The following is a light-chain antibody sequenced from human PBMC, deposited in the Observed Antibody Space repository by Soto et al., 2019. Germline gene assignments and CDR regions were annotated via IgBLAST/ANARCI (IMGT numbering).Light chain of an antibody. Sequence: DIQMTQSPSTLSASVGDRVTITCRASQSVSIWLAWYQQKPGKAPDLLIYKASSLQSGVPSRFSGSGSGTEFTLTIDSLQPEDFATYFCQQHHEYAAWTFGQGNKVESK. J-gene: IGKJ1*01. CDR3: QQHHEYAAWT. CDR2: KAS. V-gene: IGKV1-5*03. CDR1: QSVSIW.